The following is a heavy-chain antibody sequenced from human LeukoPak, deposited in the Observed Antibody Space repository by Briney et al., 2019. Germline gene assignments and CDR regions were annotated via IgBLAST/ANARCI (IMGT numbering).Heavy chain of an antibody. Sequence: GGSLRLSCSASEFTFSNFWMSWVRQAPGKGPEWVANIKQDGSEKYYVDSVKGRFTISRDNAETSLHLQMNSLRAEDTAVYYCAREYSGIWGQGTLVTVSS. CDR3: AREYSGI. CDR1: EFTFSNFW. V-gene: IGHV3-7*01. D-gene: IGHD5-12*01. CDR2: IKQDGSEK. J-gene: IGHJ4*02.